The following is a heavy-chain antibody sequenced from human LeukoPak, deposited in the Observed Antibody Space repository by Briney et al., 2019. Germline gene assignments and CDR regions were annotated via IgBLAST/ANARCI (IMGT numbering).Heavy chain of an antibody. J-gene: IGHJ4*02. CDR2: IYPGDSDT. V-gene: IGHV5-51*01. Sequence: PGESLKISCKGSGYSFTSYWIGWVRQMPGKGLEWMGIIYPGDSDTRYSPSFQGQVTISADNSISTAYLQWSGLTASDTAMYYCAREPDSSGYSFDYWGQGTLVTVSS. D-gene: IGHD3-22*01. CDR1: GYSFTSYW. CDR3: AREPDSSGYSFDY.